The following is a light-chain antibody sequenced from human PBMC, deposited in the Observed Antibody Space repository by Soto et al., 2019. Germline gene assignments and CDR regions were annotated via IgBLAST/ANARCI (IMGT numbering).Light chain of an antibody. J-gene: IGKJ1*01. CDR1: QSISSY. Sequence: DIQMTQSPSSLSASVGDRVTITCQASQSISSYLNWYQQKPGKAPKLLIYAASSLQSGVPSRFSGSGSGTDFTLTISSLQPEDFATYYCQQSYSTPQTFDQGTKVDIK. CDR2: AAS. V-gene: IGKV1-39*01. CDR3: QQSYSTPQT.